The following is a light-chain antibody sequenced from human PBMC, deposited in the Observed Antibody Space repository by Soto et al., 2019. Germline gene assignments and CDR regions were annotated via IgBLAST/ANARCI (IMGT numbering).Light chain of an antibody. Sequence: ETVLTQSPATLSLSPGERATISCRASQSVSSYLAWYQQKPGQAPRLLIYDASSRATGIPARFSGSGSGTDFTLTISSLEREDFAVYYCQQRSNWPPYTFGQGTKLEI. CDR3: QQRSNWPPYT. CDR2: DAS. J-gene: IGKJ2*01. CDR1: QSVSSY. V-gene: IGKV3-11*01.